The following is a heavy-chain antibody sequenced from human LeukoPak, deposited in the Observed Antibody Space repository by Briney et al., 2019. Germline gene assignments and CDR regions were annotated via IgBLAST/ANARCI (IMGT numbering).Heavy chain of an antibody. Sequence: SETLSLTCTVSGGSISSGGYYWSWIRQHPGKGLEWIGYIYYSGSTYYNPSLKSRVTISVDTSKNQFSLKLSSVTAADTAVYYCARGSDFWSGKFDYWGQGTLVTVSS. CDR2: IYYSGST. CDR3: ARGSDFWSGKFDY. V-gene: IGHV4-31*03. D-gene: IGHD3-3*01. J-gene: IGHJ4*02. CDR1: GGSISSGGYY.